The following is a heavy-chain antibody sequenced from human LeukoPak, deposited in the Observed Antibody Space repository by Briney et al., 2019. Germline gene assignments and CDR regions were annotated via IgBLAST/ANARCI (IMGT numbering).Heavy chain of an antibody. V-gene: IGHV1-8*03. CDR3: ARAPRPDYFDY. CDR2: IDPNNGNT. CDR1: GYTFTTYD. Sequence: GASVKVSCKASGYTFTTYDINSVRQAPGQGLEWMGWIDPNNGNTVYAHKFQGRVTITRNTSISTAYMELSSLRSEDTAVYYCARAPRPDYFDYWGQGTLVTVSS. J-gene: IGHJ4*02.